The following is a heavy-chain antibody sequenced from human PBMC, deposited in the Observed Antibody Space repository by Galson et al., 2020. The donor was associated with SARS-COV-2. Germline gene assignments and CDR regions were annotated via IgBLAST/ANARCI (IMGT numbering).Heavy chain of an antibody. CDR3: SRIIVTAYYFAYMDV. D-gene: IGHD2-21*02. V-gene: IGHV4-4*02. Sequence: SETLSLTCAVSGGSISSSDWWGWVRQPPGKGLEWIGEIFHSGYTNYNPSLKSRVTMSLDTSKNQFSLKLSSVTAADTALYSCSRIIVTAYYFAYMDVWGKGTTVTGSS. CDR2: IFHSGYT. CDR1: GGSISSSDW. J-gene: IGHJ6*03.